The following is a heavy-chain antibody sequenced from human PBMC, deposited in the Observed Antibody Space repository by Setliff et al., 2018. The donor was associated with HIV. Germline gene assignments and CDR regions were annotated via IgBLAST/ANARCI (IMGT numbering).Heavy chain of an antibody. Sequence: PGGSLRLSCAASGFTFNNYAMAWVRQAPGKGLEWVSVINDRGDYIYYAEFVRGRFTISRDSFKNTLYLQMNSLRAEDTALYFCARDAPGYSHVLDFWGQGTQVTVSS. D-gene: IGHD4-4*01. CDR3: ARDAPGYSHVLDF. CDR1: GFTFNNYA. V-gene: IGHV3-23*01. CDR2: INDRGDYI. J-gene: IGHJ4*02.